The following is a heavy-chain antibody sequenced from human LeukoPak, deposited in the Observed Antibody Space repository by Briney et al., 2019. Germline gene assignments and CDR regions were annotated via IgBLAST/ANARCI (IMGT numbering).Heavy chain of an antibody. CDR2: IYYSGST. CDR3: ATERAGITMVRSWFDP. J-gene: IGHJ5*02. D-gene: IGHD3-10*01. CDR1: GGSISSSSYY. V-gene: IGHV4-39*07. Sequence: SETLSLTCTVSGGSISSSSYYWGWIRQPPGKGLEWIGSIYYSGSTYYNPSLKSRVTISVDTSKNQFSLKLSSVTAADTAVYYCATERAGITMVRSWFDPWGQGTLVTVSS.